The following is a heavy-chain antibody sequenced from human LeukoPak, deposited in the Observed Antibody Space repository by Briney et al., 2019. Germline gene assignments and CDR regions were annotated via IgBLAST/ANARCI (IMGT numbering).Heavy chain of an antibody. V-gene: IGHV1-18*01. CDR3: ARDSPSITMIVVVTV. Sequence: GASVKVSCKASGYTVTSYGISWVRQAAGQGLEWMGWISAYNGNTNYAQKLQGRVTMTTDTSTSTAYMELRSLRSDDTAVYYCARDSPSITMIVVVTVWGQGTLVTVSS. CDR2: ISAYNGNT. D-gene: IGHD3-22*01. J-gene: IGHJ4*02. CDR1: GYTVTSYG.